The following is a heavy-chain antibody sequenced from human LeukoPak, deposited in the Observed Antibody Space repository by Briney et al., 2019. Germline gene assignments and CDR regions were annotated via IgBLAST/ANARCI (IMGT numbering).Heavy chain of an antibody. V-gene: IGHV4-39*07. Sequence: SETLSLTCTVSGGSISSSSYYWGWIRQPPGKGLEWIGSIYYSGSTYYNPSLKSRVTISVDTSKNQFSLKLSSVTAADTAVYYCARGEEAAILFDYWGQGTLVTVSS. J-gene: IGHJ4*02. CDR2: IYYSGST. CDR1: GGSISSSSYY. D-gene: IGHD2-2*02. CDR3: ARGEEAAILFDY.